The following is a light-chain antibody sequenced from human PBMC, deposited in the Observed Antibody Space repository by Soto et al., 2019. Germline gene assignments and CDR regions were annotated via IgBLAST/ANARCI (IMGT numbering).Light chain of an antibody. CDR2: DAS. J-gene: IGKJ2*01. Sequence: DIPVTQSPSTLSASVGDRVIIACRASQTADKWVAWYQQKPGKAPNVLIYDASRLESGVPSRFSGSGSGTLFTLTISNLQPDDFATDYCQQYNDYPYTFGQGTKVEI. V-gene: IGKV1-5*01. CDR1: QTADKW. CDR3: QQYNDYPYT.